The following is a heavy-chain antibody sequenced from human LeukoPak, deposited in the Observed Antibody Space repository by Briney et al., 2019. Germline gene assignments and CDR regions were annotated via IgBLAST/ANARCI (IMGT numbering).Heavy chain of an antibody. Sequence: GGSLRLSCAASGFTFSSYWMHSVRQAPGKGLVWVSRINSDGSSTSYADSVKGRFTISRDNAKNTLYLQMNSLRAEDTAVYYCARDPEDIVVVVAATPPYFDYWGQGTLVTVSS. CDR2: INSDGSST. D-gene: IGHD2-15*01. CDR1: GFTFSSYW. J-gene: IGHJ4*02. V-gene: IGHV3-74*01. CDR3: ARDPEDIVVVVAATPPYFDY.